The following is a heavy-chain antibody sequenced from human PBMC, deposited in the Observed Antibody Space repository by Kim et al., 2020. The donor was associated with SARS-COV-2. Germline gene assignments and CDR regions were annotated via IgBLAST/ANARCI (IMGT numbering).Heavy chain of an antibody. J-gene: IGHJ3*02. Sequence: AQKFQGRVTITADESTSTAYMELSSLRSEDTAVYYCARDRYGDYGDAFDIWGQGTMVTVSS. V-gene: IGHV1-69*01. CDR3: ARDRYGDYGDAFDI. D-gene: IGHD4-17*01.